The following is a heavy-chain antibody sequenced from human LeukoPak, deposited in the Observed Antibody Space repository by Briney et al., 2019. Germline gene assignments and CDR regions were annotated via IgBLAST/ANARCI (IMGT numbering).Heavy chain of an antibody. V-gene: IGHV3-15*01. D-gene: IGHD3-22*01. J-gene: IGHJ4*02. CDR1: GFTFSNAW. Sequence: GGSLRLSCAASGFTFSNAWMSWVRQAPGKGLEWVGRIKSKTDGGTTDYAAPVKGRFTISRDDSKNTLYLQMNSLKTEDTAVYYCTTRYYYDSSGYRDQSENWGQGTLVTVSS. CDR3: TTRYYYDSSGYRDQSEN. CDR2: IKSKTDGGTT.